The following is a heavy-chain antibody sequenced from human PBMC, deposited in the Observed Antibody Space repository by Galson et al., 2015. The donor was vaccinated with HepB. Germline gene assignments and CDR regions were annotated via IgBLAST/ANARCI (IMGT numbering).Heavy chain of an antibody. V-gene: IGHV3-23*01. CDR3: AKVRGMVRGIVNSFDY. J-gene: IGHJ4*02. D-gene: IGHD3-10*01. Sequence: SLRLSCAASAFTFSNSAMSWVRQAPGKGLEWVSSISGPGGSTYYADSAKGRFTISRDNYRNTVYLQMNSLRAEDTAVYYCAKVRGMVRGIVNSFDYGGQGTLVTVSS. CDR2: ISGPGGST. CDR1: AFTFSNSA.